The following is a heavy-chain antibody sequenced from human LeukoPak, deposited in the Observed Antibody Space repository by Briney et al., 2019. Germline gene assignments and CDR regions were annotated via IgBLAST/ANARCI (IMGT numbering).Heavy chain of an antibody. J-gene: IGHJ6*02. CDR3: ARENSGTVTTFQYYYYYGMDV. Sequence: SETLSLTCAVYGGSFSGYYWSWIRQPAGKGLEWIGRIYTSGSTNYNPSLKSRVTMSVDTSKNQFSLKLSSVTAADTAVYYCARENSGTVTTFQYYYYYGMDVWGQGTTVTVSS. V-gene: IGHV4-4*07. D-gene: IGHD4-4*01. CDR2: IYTSGST. CDR1: GGSFSGYY.